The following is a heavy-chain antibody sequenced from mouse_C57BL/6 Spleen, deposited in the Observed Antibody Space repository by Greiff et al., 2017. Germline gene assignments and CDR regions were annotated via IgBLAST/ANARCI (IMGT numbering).Heavy chain of an antibody. J-gene: IGHJ2*01. CDR3: ARCHDGGDYFDY. CDR2: ISTYYGDA. D-gene: IGHD2-12*01. V-gene: IGHV1-67*01. Sequence: QVQLQQSGPELVRPGVSVKISCKGSGYTFTDYAMHWVKQSHAKSLEWIGVISTYYGDASYNQKFKDKATMTVDTSSSTAYMELARLSSEDSAVDYCARCHDGGDYFDYWGQGATRSGSS. CDR1: GYTFTDYA.